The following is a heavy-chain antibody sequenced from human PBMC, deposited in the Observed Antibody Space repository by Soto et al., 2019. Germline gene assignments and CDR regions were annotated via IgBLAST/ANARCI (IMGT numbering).Heavy chain of an antibody. Sequence: QVQLVQSGAEVKKPGASVKVSCKASGYTFTSYDINWVRQATGQGLEWMGWMNPNSGNTGYSHKFQGRVTMTRNTSISTAYMELSSLTSEDTAIYYCARMFGYSSGWVDYWGQGTLITVSS. D-gene: IGHD6-19*01. CDR1: GYTFTSYD. CDR2: MNPNSGNT. J-gene: IGHJ4*02. V-gene: IGHV1-8*01. CDR3: ARMFGYSSGWVDY.